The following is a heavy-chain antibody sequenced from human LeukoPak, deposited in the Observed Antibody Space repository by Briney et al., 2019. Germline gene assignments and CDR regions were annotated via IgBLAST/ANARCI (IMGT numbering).Heavy chain of an antibody. V-gene: IGHV4-59*10. CDR2: IDGSGNT. CDR1: GASISNSH. Sequence: SETLSLTCDVSGASISNSHWTWIRQPAGKGLEWIGRIDGSGNTIYSPSLKNRVTMSVDTSKKQSSLKLGSVTAADTAFYYCARWCSSSSCYGGYDYWGQGTPVTVSS. D-gene: IGHD2-2*01. CDR3: ARWCSSSSCYGGYDY. J-gene: IGHJ4*02.